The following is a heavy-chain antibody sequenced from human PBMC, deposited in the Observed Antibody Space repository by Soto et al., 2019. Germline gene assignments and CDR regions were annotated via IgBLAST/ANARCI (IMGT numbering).Heavy chain of an antibody. J-gene: IGHJ6*02. CDR1: GGSFSGYY. V-gene: IGHV4-34*01. CDR2: ISHSGST. CDR3: ARVGSYGDYEYYYYYGMDV. Sequence: SETLSLTCAVYGGSFSGYYWSWIRQPPGKGLEWIGEISHSGSTNYNPSLKSRVTISVDTSKNQFSLKLSSVTAADTAVYYCARVGSYGDYEYYYYYGMDVWGQGTTVTVSS. D-gene: IGHD4-17*01.